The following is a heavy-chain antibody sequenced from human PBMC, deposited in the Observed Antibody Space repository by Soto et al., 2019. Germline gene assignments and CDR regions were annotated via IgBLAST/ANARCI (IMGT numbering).Heavy chain of an antibody. J-gene: IGHJ4*02. Sequence: GGSLRLSCAASGFTFSGSAMHWVRQASGKGLEWVGRIRSKANSYATAYAASVKGRFTISRDDSKNTAYLQMNSLKTEDTAVYYCTALVMVRGVIINWGQGTLVTVSS. CDR2: IRSKANSYAT. CDR1: GFTFSGSA. D-gene: IGHD3-10*01. V-gene: IGHV3-73*01. CDR3: TALVMVRGVIIN.